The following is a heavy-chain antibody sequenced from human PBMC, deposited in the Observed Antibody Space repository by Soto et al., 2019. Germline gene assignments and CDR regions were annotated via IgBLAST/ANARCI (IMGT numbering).Heavy chain of an antibody. Sequence: GGSLRLSCAASGFTFNNYWMHWVRQTPGKGLVWVSRINGDGSSTGYADSVKGRFTISRDNAKKTVFLQMNSLSDEDTAVYYCVIGPNDYRGRGTLVTVSS. CDR3: VIGPNDY. J-gene: IGHJ4*02. CDR2: INGDGSST. V-gene: IGHV3-74*01. CDR1: GFTFNNYW.